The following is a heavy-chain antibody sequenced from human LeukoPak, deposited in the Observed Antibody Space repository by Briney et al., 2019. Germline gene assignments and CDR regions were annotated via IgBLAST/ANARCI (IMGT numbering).Heavy chain of an antibody. CDR2: ISSSSSYI. J-gene: IGHJ4*02. CDR1: GFTFSSYS. Sequence: PGGSLRLSCAASGFTFSSYSMNWVRQAPGKGLEWVSSISSSSSYIYYADSVKGRFTISRDNAKNSLYLQMNSLRAEDTAVYYCARAPGGSWESFDYWGQGTLVTVSS. CDR3: ARAPGGSWESFDY. V-gene: IGHV3-21*01. D-gene: IGHD1-26*01.